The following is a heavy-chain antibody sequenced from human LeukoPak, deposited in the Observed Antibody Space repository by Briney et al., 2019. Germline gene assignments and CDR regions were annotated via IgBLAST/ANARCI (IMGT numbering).Heavy chain of an antibody. CDR2: IIPIFGTA. J-gene: IGHJ4*02. D-gene: IGHD2-2*01. Sequence: ASVKVSCKASGCTFSSYAISWVRQAPGQGLEWMGGIIPIFGTANYAQKFQGRVTITTDESTSTAYMELSSLRSEDTAVYYCARGSLGYCSSTSCPYYFDYWGQGTLVAVSS. CDR1: GCTFSSYA. V-gene: IGHV1-69*05. CDR3: ARGSLGYCSSTSCPYYFDY.